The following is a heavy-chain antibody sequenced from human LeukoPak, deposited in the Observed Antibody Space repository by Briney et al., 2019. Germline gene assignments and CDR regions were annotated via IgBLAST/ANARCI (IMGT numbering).Heavy chain of an antibody. CDR3: AKDRYGDSYFDY. CDR2: IRYDGSNK. V-gene: IGHV3-30*02. J-gene: IGHJ4*02. CDR1: GFTFSSYG. D-gene: IGHD4-17*01. Sequence: GGSLRLSCAASGFTFSSYGMHWVRQAPGKGLEWVAFIRYDGSNKYYADSVKGRFTISRDNSKNTLYLQMNSLRAEDTAVYYCAKDRYGDSYFDYWGQGTLVTVSS.